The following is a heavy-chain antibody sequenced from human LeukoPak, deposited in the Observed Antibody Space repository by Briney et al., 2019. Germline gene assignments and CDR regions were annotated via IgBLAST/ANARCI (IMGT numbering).Heavy chain of an antibody. CDR1: GYTFTSNY. V-gene: IGHV1-46*01. CDR2: INPSGGST. CDR3: ARDPRSGSYDY. J-gene: IGHJ4*02. Sequence: ASVKVSCKASGYTFTSNYINWVRQAPGQGLEWMGLINPSGGSTNYAQKFQGRVTITADESTSTAYMELSSLRSEDTAVYYCARDPRSGSYDYWGQGTLVTVSS. D-gene: IGHD1-26*01.